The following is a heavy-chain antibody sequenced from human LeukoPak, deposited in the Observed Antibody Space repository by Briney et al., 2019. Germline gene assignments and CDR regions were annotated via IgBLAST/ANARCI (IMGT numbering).Heavy chain of an antibody. CDR3: ARADIVLMVYAINYFDY. D-gene: IGHD2-8*01. V-gene: IGHV4-39*01. J-gene: IGHJ4*02. CDR2: IYYSGST. CDR1: GGSISSSSYY. Sequence: SETLSLTCTVSGGSISSSSYYWGWIRQPPGKGLEWIGSIYYSGSTYYNPSLKSRVTISVDTSKNQFSLKLSSVTAADTAVYYCARADIVLMVYAINYFDYWGQGTLVTVSS.